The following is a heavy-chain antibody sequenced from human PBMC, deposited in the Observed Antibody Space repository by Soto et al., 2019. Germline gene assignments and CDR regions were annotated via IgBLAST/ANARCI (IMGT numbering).Heavy chain of an antibody. CDR3: ARRRYGSGSYYTNYYYCMDV. CDR1: GYSFTSYW. Sequence: GESLKISCKGSGYSFTSYWIGWVRQMPGKGLEWMGIIYPGDSGTRYSPSFQGQVTISADKSISTAYLQWSSLKASDTAMYYCARRRYGSGSYYTNYYYCMDVWGKGTPVTSP. V-gene: IGHV5-51*01. J-gene: IGHJ6*03. D-gene: IGHD3-10*01. CDR2: IYPGDSGT.